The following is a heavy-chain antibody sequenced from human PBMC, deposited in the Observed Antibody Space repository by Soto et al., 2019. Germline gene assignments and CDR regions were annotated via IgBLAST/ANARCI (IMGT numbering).Heavy chain of an antibody. J-gene: IGHJ6*02. CDR3: ARDRRFLEWLSLGHYYYGMDV. D-gene: IGHD3-3*01. V-gene: IGHV1-2*04. Sequence: ASVKVSCKASGYTFTGYYMHWVRQAPGQGLEWMGWINPNSGGTNYAQKFQGWVTMTRDTSISTACMELSRLRSDDTAVYYCARDRRFLEWLSLGHYYYGMDVWGQGTTVTVSS. CDR1: GYTFTGYY. CDR2: INPNSGGT.